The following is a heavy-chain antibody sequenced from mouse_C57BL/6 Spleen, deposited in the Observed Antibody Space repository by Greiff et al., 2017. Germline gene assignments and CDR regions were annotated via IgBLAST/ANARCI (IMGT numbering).Heavy chain of an antibody. CDR2: IHPNSGST. J-gene: IGHJ4*01. Sequence: QVQLQQPGAELVKPGASVKLSCKASGYTFTSYWMHWVKQRPGQGLEWIGMIHPNSGSTNYNEKFKSKATLSVDNSSSTAYMQISSLTSEDSAVYYCARESTMVTTRAMDYWGQGTSVTVSS. D-gene: IGHD2-2*01. CDR1: GYTFTSYW. V-gene: IGHV1-64*01. CDR3: ARESTMVTTRAMDY.